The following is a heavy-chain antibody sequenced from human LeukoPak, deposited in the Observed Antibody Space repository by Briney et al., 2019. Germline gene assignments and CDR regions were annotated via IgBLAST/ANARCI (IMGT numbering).Heavy chain of an antibody. CDR3: ASNPERIAAAGTWVDP. D-gene: IGHD6-13*01. J-gene: IGHJ5*02. CDR1: GYTFTSYG. V-gene: IGHV1-18*01. CDR2: ISAYNGNT. Sequence: ASVKVSCKASGYTFTSYGISWVRQAPGQGLEWMGWISAYNGNTNYAQKLQGRVTMTTDTSTSTAYMELRSLRSDDTAVYYCASNPERIAAAGTWVDPWGQGTLVTVSS.